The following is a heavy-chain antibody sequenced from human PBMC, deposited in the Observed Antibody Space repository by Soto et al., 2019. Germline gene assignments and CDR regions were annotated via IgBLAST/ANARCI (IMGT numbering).Heavy chain of an antibody. CDR2: INAANGDT. J-gene: IGHJ4*02. Sequence: ASVKVSCKASGYSFTTYAVHWVRQAPGQRLEWMGWINAANGDTKYSQEFQGRVTITRDTSASIAYMELSSLRSEDTAVYYCARAPFDYWGQGTLVTVSS. CDR3: ARAPFDY. CDR1: GYSFTTYA. V-gene: IGHV1-3*01.